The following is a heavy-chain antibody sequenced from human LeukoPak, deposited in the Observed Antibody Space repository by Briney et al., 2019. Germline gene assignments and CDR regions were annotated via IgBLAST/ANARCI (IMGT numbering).Heavy chain of an antibody. CDR1: GFNFDDYG. V-gene: IGHV3-20*04. Sequence: GGSLRLSCAASGFNFDDYGMSWVRQAPGKRLEWVSGINWNGGSTGYADSVKGRFTISRDNAKNSLFLQMNSLRAEDTALYYCARGEIVGYCSGGSCYRPIDIWGQGTMVTVSS. J-gene: IGHJ3*02. D-gene: IGHD2-15*01. CDR3: ARGEIVGYCSGGSCYRPIDI. CDR2: INWNGGST.